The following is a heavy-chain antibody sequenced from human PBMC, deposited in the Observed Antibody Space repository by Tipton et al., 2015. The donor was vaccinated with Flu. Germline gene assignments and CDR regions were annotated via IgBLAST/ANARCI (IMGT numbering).Heavy chain of an antibody. Sequence: GSLRLSCVASGFDFSDYWMTWVRQAPGKGLEWVANIKEDGRETYYADSVKGRFTISRDNAKRSLFLQMNSLRAEDTAVYYCVQLKFLWGQGTPVSVSS. V-gene: IGHV3-7*01. D-gene: IGHD1-1*01. CDR3: VQLKFL. J-gene: IGHJ4*02. CDR1: GFDFSDYW. CDR2: IKEDGRET.